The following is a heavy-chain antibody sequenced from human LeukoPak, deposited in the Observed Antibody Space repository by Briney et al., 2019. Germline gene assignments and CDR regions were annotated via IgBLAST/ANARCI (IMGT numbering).Heavy chain of an antibody. D-gene: IGHD3-16*01. Sequence: ASVKVSCKASGYTFTSYGISWVRQAPGQGLEWMGWISAYNGNTNYAQKLQGRVTMTTDTSTSTAYMELRSLRSDDTAVYYCARDRRRRRGGGPDYYSSGMDVWAKGPRSPSP. J-gene: IGHJ6*02. CDR1: GYTFTSYG. V-gene: IGHV1-18*01. CDR2: ISAYNGNT. CDR3: ARDRRRRRGGGPDYYSSGMDV.